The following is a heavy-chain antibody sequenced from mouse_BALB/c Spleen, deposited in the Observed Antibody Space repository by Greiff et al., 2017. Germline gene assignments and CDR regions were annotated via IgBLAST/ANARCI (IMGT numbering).Heavy chain of an antibody. CDR1: GFAFSSYD. D-gene: IGHD1-1*01. CDR3: ARHTPYYYGSSYWYFDV. V-gene: IGHV5-12-1*01. CDR2: ISSGGGST. Sequence: EVHLVESGGGLVKPGGSLKLSCAASGFAFSSYDMSWVRQTPEKRLEWVAYISSGGGSTYYPDTVKGRFTISRDNAKNTLYLQMSSLKSEDTAMYYCARHTPYYYGSSYWYFDVWGAGTTVTVSS. J-gene: IGHJ1*01.